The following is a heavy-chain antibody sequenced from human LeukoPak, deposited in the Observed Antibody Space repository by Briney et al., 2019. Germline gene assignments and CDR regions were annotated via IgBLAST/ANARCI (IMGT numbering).Heavy chain of an antibody. Sequence: SETLSLTCTVSGGSISSSSYYWGWLRQPPGKGLEWIGSTYYSGSTYYNPSLKSRVTISVDTSKNQFSLKLSSVTAADTAVYYCARPNYYDSSGYFNWGQGTLVTVSS. D-gene: IGHD3-22*01. V-gene: IGHV4-39*01. J-gene: IGHJ4*02. CDR2: TYYSGST. CDR1: GGSISSSSYY. CDR3: ARPNYYDSSGYFN.